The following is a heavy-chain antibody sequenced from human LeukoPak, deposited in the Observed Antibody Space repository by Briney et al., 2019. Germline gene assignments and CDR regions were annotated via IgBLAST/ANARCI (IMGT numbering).Heavy chain of an antibody. CDR2: IFYSGST. D-gene: IGHD6-13*01. Sequence: SESLSLTCTVSGGSISSSSYYWGWIRQPPGKGLEWIGSIFYSGSTYYNPSLKSRVIISVDTSKNQFSLKLSSETAADTAVYYCARHPSIAAAGGYFQHWGQGTLVTVSS. J-gene: IGHJ1*01. CDR3: ARHPSIAAAGGYFQH. V-gene: IGHV4-39*01. CDR1: GGSISSSSYY.